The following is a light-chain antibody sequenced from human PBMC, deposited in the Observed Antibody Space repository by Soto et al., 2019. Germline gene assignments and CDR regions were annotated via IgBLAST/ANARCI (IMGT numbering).Light chain of an antibody. CDR2: DVS. V-gene: IGLV2-14*03. CDR3: SAYIDFKLDV. Sequence: QSALTQPASVSGSPGQSISISCTGTSSDVGGYKYVSWYQNQPGKDPKFVIFDVSGRPSGISNRFSGSKSGNTAYLTISGLQPEDEADYYCSAYIDFKLDVFGTGTKVTVL. CDR1: SSDVGGYKY. J-gene: IGLJ1*01.